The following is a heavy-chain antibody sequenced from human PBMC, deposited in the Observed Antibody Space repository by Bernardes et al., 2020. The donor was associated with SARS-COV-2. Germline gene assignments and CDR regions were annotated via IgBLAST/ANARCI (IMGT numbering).Heavy chain of an antibody. CDR3: AREWWYCSSTSCYDLAEYYYGMDV. CDR2: IYTSGST. V-gene: IGHV4-4*07. D-gene: IGHD2-2*01. Sequence: SETLSLTCTVSGGSISSYYWSWIRQPAGKGLEWIGRIYTSGSTNYNPSLKSRVTMSVDTSKNQFSLKLSSVTAADTAVYYCAREWWYCSSTSCYDLAEYYYGMDVWGQGTTVTVSS. CDR1: GGSISSYY. J-gene: IGHJ6*02.